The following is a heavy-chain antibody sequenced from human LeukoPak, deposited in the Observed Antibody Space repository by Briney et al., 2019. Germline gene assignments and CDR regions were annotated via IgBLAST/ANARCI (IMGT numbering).Heavy chain of an antibody. D-gene: IGHD2-15*01. CDR2: ISYDGSNK. CDR1: GFTFSSYA. V-gene: IGHV3-30*15. Sequence: GGSLRLSCAASGFTFSSYAMHWVRQAPGKGLEWVAVISYDGSNKYYADSVKGRFTISRDNSKNTLYLQMSSLRAEDTAVYYCARDDGSYMDVWGKGTTVTVSS. J-gene: IGHJ6*03. CDR3: ARDDGSYMDV.